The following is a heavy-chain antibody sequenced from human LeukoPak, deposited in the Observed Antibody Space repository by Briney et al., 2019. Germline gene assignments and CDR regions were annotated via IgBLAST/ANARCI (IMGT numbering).Heavy chain of an antibody. D-gene: IGHD2-21*02. V-gene: IGHV3-23*01. CDR2: ISGSGGST. J-gene: IGHJ4*02. Sequence: GGSLRLSCAASGFTFSSYAMSWVRQAPGKGLEWVSAISGSGGSTYYADSVKGRFTISRDNSKNTLYLQMNSLRAEDTAVYYCEKDESNSIVVVTLFDYWGQGTLVTVSS. CDR3: EKDESNSIVVVTLFDY. CDR1: GFTFSSYA.